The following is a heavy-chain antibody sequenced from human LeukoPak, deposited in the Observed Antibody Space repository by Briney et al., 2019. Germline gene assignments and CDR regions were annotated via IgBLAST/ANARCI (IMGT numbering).Heavy chain of an antibody. V-gene: IGHV3-11*01. CDR1: GFTFSDYY. CDR2: ISSSGSTI. D-gene: IGHD3-22*01. J-gene: IGHJ5*02. CDR3: ARHTYYYDSSGYYGPFDP. Sequence: GESLRLSCAASGFTFSDYYMSWIRQAPGKGLEWVSYISSSGSTIYYADSVKGRFTISRDNAKNSLYLQMNSLRAEDTAVYYCARHTYYYDSSGYYGPFDPWGQGTLVTVSS.